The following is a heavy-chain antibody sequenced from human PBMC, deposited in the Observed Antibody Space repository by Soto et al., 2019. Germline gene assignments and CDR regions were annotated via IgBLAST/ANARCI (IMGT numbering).Heavy chain of an antibody. CDR2: MNPNNGNT. J-gene: IGHJ4*02. D-gene: IGHD6-6*01. V-gene: IGHV1-8*02. Sequence: ASVKVSCTASGYTFTSYGISWVRQAPGQGLEWMGWMNPNNGNTGYAQKFQGRVTMTRNTSISTAYMELSSLRSEDTAVYYCARGRIVSLAARPGVDYWGQGTLVTVSS. CDR3: ARGRIVSLAARPGVDY. CDR1: GYTFTSYG.